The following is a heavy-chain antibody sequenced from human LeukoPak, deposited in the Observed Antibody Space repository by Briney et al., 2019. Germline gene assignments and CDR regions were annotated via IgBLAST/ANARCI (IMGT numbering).Heavy chain of an antibody. CDR1: GFTFSSYG. D-gene: IGHD3-16*01. Sequence: GGSLRLSCAASGFTFSSYGMHWVRQAPGKGLEWVAFIRYDGSNKYYADSVKGRFTISRDNAKNSLYLQMNSLRAEDTAVYYCARDSNPGWGRPFDYWGQGTLVTVSS. CDR3: ARDSNPGWGRPFDY. CDR2: IRYDGSNK. J-gene: IGHJ4*02. V-gene: IGHV3-30*02.